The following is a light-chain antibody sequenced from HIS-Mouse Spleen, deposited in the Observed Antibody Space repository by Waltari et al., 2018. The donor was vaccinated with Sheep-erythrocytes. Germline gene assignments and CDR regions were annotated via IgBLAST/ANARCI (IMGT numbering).Light chain of an antibody. CDR1: SSDVGVYNY. Sequence: QSALTQPRSVSGSPGQSVTISCTGTSSDVGVYNYVSWYQQHPGKAPKPMIYDVSKRPAGVPVHFSGSKSGNTASLTISGLQAEDEADYYCCSYAGSYNHVFATGTKVTVL. J-gene: IGLJ1*01. CDR3: CSYAGSYNHV. V-gene: IGLV2-11*02. CDR2: DVS.